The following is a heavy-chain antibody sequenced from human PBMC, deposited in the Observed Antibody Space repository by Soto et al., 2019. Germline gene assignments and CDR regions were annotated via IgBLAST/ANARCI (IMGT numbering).Heavy chain of an antibody. CDR1: GYRSSSYW. V-gene: IGHV5-51*01. CDR2: IYPGDSDT. Sequence: PGESLKISCKGSGYRSSSYWIGWVRQMPGKGLEWMGIIYPGDSDTRYSPSFQGQVTISADKSISTVYLQWSSLKASDTAMYYCARYSSVARLGGMDVWGQGTTVTVSS. D-gene: IGHD6-19*01. CDR3: ARYSSVARLGGMDV. J-gene: IGHJ6*02.